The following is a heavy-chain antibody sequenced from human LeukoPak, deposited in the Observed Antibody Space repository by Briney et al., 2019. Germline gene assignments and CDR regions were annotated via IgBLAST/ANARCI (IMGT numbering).Heavy chain of an antibody. CDR1: GFTFSDHH. D-gene: IGHD4/OR15-4a*01. Sequence: PGGSLRLSCTASGFTFSDHHMSWIRQAPGKGLEWVSYIGGSGAPIQYADSVKGRFTVSRDNADSTLFLQMDSLRAEDTAIYYCARDRRPSVYGGLDNWGQGTLVTVSS. CDR3: ARDRRPSVYGGLDN. CDR2: IGGSGAPI. J-gene: IGHJ4*02. V-gene: IGHV3-11*01.